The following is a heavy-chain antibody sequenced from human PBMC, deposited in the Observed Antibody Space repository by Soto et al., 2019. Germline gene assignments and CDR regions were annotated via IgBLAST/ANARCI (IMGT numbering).Heavy chain of an antibody. Sequence: GGSLRLSCAASGCTFSSYAMSWVRQAPGKGLEWVSAISGSGGSTYYADSVKGRFTISRDNSKNTLYLQMNSLRAEDTAVYYCAKAPEIDSSGWYVANWFDPWGQGTLVTVSS. D-gene: IGHD6-19*01. V-gene: IGHV3-23*01. CDR1: GCTFSSYA. J-gene: IGHJ5*02. CDR3: AKAPEIDSSGWYVANWFDP. CDR2: ISGSGGST.